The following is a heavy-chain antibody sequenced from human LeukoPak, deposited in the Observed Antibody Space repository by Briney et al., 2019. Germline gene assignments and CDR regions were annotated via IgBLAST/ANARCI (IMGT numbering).Heavy chain of an antibody. CDR1: GGSFSGYY. CDR3: VTYYFDSSGPKKNY. Sequence: SETLSLTCAVYGGSFSGYYWSWIRKPPGKGLEWIGEINHSGSTNYNPSLKSRVTISVDTSKKQFSLKLSSVTAADTAVYYCVTYYFDSSGPKKNYWGQGTLVTVSS. J-gene: IGHJ4*02. V-gene: IGHV4-34*01. D-gene: IGHD3-22*01. CDR2: INHSGST.